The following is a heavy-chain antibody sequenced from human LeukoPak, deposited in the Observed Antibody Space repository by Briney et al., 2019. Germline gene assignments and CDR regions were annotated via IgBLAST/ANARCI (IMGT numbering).Heavy chain of an antibody. J-gene: IGHJ4*02. CDR1: GFTFSSYS. CDR2: ISSSSSYI. D-gene: IGHD6-13*01. Sequence: GGSLRLSCAASGFTFSSYSMNWVRQAPGKGLEWVSSISSSSSYIYYADSVEGRFTISRGNAKNSLYLQMNSLRVEDTAVYYCARDESYSSDYWGQGTLVTVSS. CDR3: ARDESYSSDY. V-gene: IGHV3-21*04.